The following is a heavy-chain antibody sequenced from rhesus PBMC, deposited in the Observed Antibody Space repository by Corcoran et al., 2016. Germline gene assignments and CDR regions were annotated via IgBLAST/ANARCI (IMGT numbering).Heavy chain of an antibody. Sequence: QVQLQESGPGVVKPSETLSLTCAVSGYSISSGYDWSWIRQPPGKGLEWIGYNYGSSGSTNYNPSLKNRFTITNDPSKNQFSLKLSSVTAADTAVYYCARRRIAAATYYFDYWGQGVLVTVSS. CDR2: NYGSSGST. CDR1: GYSISSGYD. V-gene: IGHV4-76*01. D-gene: IGHD6-31*01. CDR3: ARRRIAAATYYFDY. J-gene: IGHJ4*01.